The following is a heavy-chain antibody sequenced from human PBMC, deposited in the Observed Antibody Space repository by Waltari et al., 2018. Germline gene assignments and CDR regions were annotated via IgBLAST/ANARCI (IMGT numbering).Heavy chain of an antibody. J-gene: IGHJ4*02. D-gene: IGHD4-17*01. CDR1: GGFFSGYY. CDR3: ARSSDYVHYFDY. CDR2: INHSGST. V-gene: IGHV4-34*01. Sequence: QVQLQQWGAGLLKPSETLSLTCAVYGGFFSGYYWSWIRQPPGKGLEWIGEINHSGSTNYNPSLKSRVTISVDTSKNQFSLKLISVTAADTAVYYCARSSDYVHYFDYWGQGTLVTVSS.